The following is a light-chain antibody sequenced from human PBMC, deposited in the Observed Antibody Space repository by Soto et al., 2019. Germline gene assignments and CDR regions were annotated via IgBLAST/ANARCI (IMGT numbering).Light chain of an antibody. V-gene: IGKV3-20*01. J-gene: IGKJ4*01. CDR3: QQYESSPLT. Sequence: EIVLTQSPDTLSLSPGERATLSCRPSQSVSSTYLAWYQQKPGQAPRLLIYRASTRATGIPDRFSGSGSGRDFTLTISRLEPEEVAVYYCQQYESSPLTFGGGTKVEIK. CDR2: RAS. CDR1: QSVSSTY.